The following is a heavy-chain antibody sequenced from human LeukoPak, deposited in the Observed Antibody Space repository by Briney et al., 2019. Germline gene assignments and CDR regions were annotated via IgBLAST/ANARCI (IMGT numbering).Heavy chain of an antibody. CDR1: GFTLRYYQ. D-gene: IGHD3-10*01. J-gene: IGHJ6*02. V-gene: IGHV3-48*01. CDR3: VRDGNRGYDMDV. CDR2: INVVNGAI. Sequence: GGSLRLSCATSGFTLRYYQMNWVRQAPGKGLEWVSYINVVNGAIYYADSVKGPFTISGDIATNSVYLQMNSLRAEDTALYYCVRDGNRGYDMDVWGQGTAVTVSS.